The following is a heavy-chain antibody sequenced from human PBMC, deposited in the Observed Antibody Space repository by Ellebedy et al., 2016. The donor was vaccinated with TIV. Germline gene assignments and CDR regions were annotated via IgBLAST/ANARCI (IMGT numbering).Heavy chain of an antibody. V-gene: IGHV1-46*01. D-gene: IGHD6-13*01. CDR2: INPSGGST. J-gene: IGHJ4*02. CDR1: GYTFISYY. Sequence: AASVKVSCKASGYTFISYYMHWVRQPPGQGLEWMGIINPSGGSTSYAQKFQGRVTMTRDTSTGTVYMELSSLRSEDTAVYYCATPSAPGKAAAGSFDYWGQGTLVTVSS. CDR3: ATPSAPGKAAAGSFDY.